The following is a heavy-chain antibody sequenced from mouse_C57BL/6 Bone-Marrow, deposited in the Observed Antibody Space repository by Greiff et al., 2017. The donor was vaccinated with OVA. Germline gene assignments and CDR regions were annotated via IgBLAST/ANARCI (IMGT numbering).Heavy chain of an antibody. CDR2: IDPETGGT. J-gene: IGHJ2*01. CDR1: GYTFTDYE. CDR3: TRMRPLLLRDYFDY. Sequence: QVQLQQSGAELVRPGASVTLSCKASGYTFTDYEMHWVKQTPVHGLEWIGAIDPETGGTAYNQKFKGKAILTADKSSSTAYMELRSLTSEDSAVYYCTRMRPLLLRDYFDYWGQGTTLTVSS. D-gene: IGHD1-1*01. V-gene: IGHV1-15*01.